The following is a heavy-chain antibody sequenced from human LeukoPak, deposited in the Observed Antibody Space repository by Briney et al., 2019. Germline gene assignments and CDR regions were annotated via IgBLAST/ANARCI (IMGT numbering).Heavy chain of an antibody. D-gene: IGHD3-10*01. V-gene: IGHV3-33*01. CDR3: ARFDLLVRGVPFDY. Sequence: GRSLRLSCAASGFTFRSYGMHWVRQAPGKGLEWVALIWYDGSNKYYTDSVKGRFTISRDNAKNSLYLQMNSLRAEDTAVYYCARFDLLVRGVPFDYWGQGTLVTVSS. J-gene: IGHJ4*02. CDR2: IWYDGSNK. CDR1: GFTFRSYG.